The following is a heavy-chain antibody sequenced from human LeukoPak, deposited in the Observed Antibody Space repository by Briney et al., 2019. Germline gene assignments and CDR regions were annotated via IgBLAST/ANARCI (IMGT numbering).Heavy chain of an antibody. V-gene: IGHV1-18*01. J-gene: IGHJ4*02. CDR2: ISAYNGNT. Sequence: ASVKVSCKASGGTFSSYAISWVRQAPGQGLEWMGWISAYNGNTNYAQKFQGRVTMTADTSTNTAYMELRSLRSDDTVVYYCARGSTARYYYDSSGYYRGAVDYWGQGTLVTISS. CDR3: ARGSTARYYYDSSGYYRGAVDY. D-gene: IGHD3-22*01. CDR1: GGTFSSYA.